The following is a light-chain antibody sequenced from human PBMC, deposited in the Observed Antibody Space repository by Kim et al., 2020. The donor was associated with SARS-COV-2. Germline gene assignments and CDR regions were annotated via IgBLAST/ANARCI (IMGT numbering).Light chain of an antibody. CDR3: QAWDSSTLV. Sequence: VSPGQTASITCSGDKLGDKYACWYQQKPGQSPVLVIYQDSKRPSGIPERFSGSNSGNTATLTISGTQAMDEADYYCQAWDSSTLVFGGGTQLTVL. V-gene: IGLV3-1*01. CDR1: KLGDKY. CDR2: QDS. J-gene: IGLJ2*01.